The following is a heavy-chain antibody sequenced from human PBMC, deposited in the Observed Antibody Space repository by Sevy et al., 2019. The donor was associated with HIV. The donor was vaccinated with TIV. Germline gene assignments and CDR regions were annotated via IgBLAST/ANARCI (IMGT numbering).Heavy chain of an antibody. Sequence: GGSLRLSCAASGFTFDDYTMHWVRQAPGKGLEWVSLISWDGGSTYYADSVKGRFTSSRDNSKNSLYLQMNSLRTEDTALYYCAKDLGEAVAGTGIYYYYGMDVWGQGTTVTVSS. CDR2: ISWDGGST. J-gene: IGHJ6*02. V-gene: IGHV3-43*01. D-gene: IGHD6-19*01. CDR3: AKDLGEAVAGTGIYYYYGMDV. CDR1: GFTFDDYT.